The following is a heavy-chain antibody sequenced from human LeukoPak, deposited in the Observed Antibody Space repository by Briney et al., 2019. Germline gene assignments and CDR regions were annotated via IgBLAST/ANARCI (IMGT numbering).Heavy chain of an antibody. V-gene: IGHV4-39*07. CDR3: ARESGITIFGVVIPVAAFDI. CDR1: GGSISSSSYY. D-gene: IGHD3-3*01. J-gene: IGHJ4*02. CDR2: IYYSGST. Sequence: PSETLSLTCTVSGGSISSSSYYWGWIRQPPGKGLEWIGSIYYSGSTYYNPSLKSRVTISVDTSKNQFSLKLSSVAAADTAVYYCARESGITIFGVVIPVAAFDIWGQGTLVTVSS.